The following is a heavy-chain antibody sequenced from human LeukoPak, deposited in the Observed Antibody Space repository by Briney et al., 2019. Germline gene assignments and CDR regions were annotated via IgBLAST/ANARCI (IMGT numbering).Heavy chain of an antibody. CDR2: IKQDGSEK. J-gene: IGHJ5*02. V-gene: IGHV3-7*01. D-gene: IGHD2-2*01. CDR1: GFTFSSSW. CDR3: ARDVNQLLYNWFDP. Sequence: GGSLRLSCAASGFTFSSSWMSWVRQAPGKGLEWVANIKQDGSEKHYVDSVKGRFTISRDNSKNTLYLQMDSLRAEDTAVYYCARDVNQLLYNWFDPWGQGTLVTVSS.